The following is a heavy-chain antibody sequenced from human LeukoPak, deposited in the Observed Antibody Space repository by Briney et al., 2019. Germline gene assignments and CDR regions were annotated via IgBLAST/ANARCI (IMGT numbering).Heavy chain of an antibody. CDR3: AKAFREYGSSTYSSFDI. V-gene: IGHV3-23*01. J-gene: IGHJ3*02. CDR1: GFTLSNYW. CDR2: ITGTT. D-gene: IGHD6-13*01. Sequence: GGSLRLSCAASGFTLSNYWMSWVRQAPGKGLQWVSTITGTTHYADSVRGRFTISRDNSKNILYLQMNSLSTEDTAIYYCAKAFREYGSSTYSSFDIWGQGTMVTVSS.